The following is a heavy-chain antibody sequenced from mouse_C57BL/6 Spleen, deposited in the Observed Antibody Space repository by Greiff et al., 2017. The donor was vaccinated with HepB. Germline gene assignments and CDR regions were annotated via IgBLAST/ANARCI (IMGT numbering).Heavy chain of an antibody. CDR1: GFTFSDYG. Sequence: EVMLVESGGGLVKPGGSLKLSCAASGFTFSDYGMHWVRQAPEKGLEWVAYISSGSSTIYYADTVKGRFTISRDNAKNTLFLQMTSLRSEDTAMYYCASRGYDRENYFDYWGQGTTLTVSS. V-gene: IGHV5-17*01. D-gene: IGHD2-2*01. CDR2: ISSGSSTI. CDR3: ASRGYDRENYFDY. J-gene: IGHJ2*01.